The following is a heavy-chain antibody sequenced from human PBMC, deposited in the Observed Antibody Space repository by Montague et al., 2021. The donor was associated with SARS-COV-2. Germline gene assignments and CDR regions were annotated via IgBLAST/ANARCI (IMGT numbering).Heavy chain of an antibody. V-gene: IGHV4-34*01. CDR1: GGSFSGYY. CDR3: ARGPVDDNCSGGSCYSRYYYGMDV. J-gene: IGHJ6*02. CDR2: INHSGST. Sequence: SETLSLTCAVYGGSFSGYYWSWIRQPPGKGLEWIGEINHSGSTNYNPSLKRRVTISVDTSKNQFSLKLSSVTAADTAVYYCARGPVDDNCSGGSCYSRYYYGMDVWGQGTTVTVSS. D-gene: IGHD2-15*01.